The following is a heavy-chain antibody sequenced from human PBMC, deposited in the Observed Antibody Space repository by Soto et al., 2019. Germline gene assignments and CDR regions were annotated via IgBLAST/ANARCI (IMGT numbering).Heavy chain of an antibody. CDR3: AKTSGIAVAGSNNYYYYYGMDV. CDR2: ISYDGSNK. V-gene: IGHV3-30*18. J-gene: IGHJ6*02. D-gene: IGHD6-19*01. CDR1: GVTFSSYA. Sequence: LRLSCAASGVTFSSYAMHWVRQAPGKGLEWVAVISYDGSNKYYADPVKGRFTISRDNSKNTLHLQMNSLRAEDTAVYYCAKTSGIAVAGSNNYYYYYGMDVWGQGTTVTVSS.